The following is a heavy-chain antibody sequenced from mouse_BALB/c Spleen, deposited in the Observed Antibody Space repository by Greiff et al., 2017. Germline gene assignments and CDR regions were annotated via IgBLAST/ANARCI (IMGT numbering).Heavy chain of an antibody. CDR3: ARSGGDGYDGGFAY. V-gene: IGHV14-3*02. J-gene: IGHJ3*01. CDR2: IDPANGNT. CDR1: GFNIKDTY. D-gene: IGHD2-2*01. Sequence: VQLQQSGAELVKPGASVKLSCTASGFNIKDTYMHWVKQRPEQGLEWIGRIDPANGNTKYDPKFQGKATITADTSSNTAYLQLSSLTSEDTAVYYCARSGGDGYDGGFAYWGQGTLVTVSA.